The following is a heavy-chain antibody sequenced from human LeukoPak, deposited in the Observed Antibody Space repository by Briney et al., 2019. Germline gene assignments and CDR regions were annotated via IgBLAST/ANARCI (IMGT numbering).Heavy chain of an antibody. CDR2: INPNDGST. D-gene: IGHD5-12*01. CDR3: ARARGYSGYHPIDY. Sequence: ASVKVSCKASGYTFTGYYMHSVRQAPGQGLEWMGTINPNDGSTSYAQNFQGRVTTTRDTSTSTVYMELSSLRSEDTAVYFCARARGYSGYHPIDYWGQGTLVTVSS. V-gene: IGHV1-46*01. J-gene: IGHJ4*02. CDR1: GYTFTGYY.